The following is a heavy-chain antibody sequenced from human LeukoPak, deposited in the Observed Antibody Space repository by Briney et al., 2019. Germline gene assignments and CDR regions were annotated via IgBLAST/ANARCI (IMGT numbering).Heavy chain of an antibody. CDR3: ARRFYYDSSGYFEY. Sequence: RGESLKISCKGSGYSFTSYWIGWVRQMPGKGLEWMGIIYPGDSDTRYSPSFQGQVTISADKSISTSYLQWSSLKASDTAMYYCARRFYYDSSGYFEYWGQGTLVTVSS. CDR1: GYSFTSYW. CDR2: IYPGDSDT. V-gene: IGHV5-51*01. J-gene: IGHJ4*02. D-gene: IGHD3-22*01.